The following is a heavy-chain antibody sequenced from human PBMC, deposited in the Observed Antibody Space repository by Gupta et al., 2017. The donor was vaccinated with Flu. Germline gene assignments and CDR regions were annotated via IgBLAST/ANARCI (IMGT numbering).Heavy chain of an antibody. CDR3: ASPLVMRDAFDI. Sequence: VRQAPGQGLEWMGRINPNTGETIYAQKFQGRVTMTRDTSIATAYMELNWLRSDDTAIYDCASPLVMRDAFDIWGQGSRVTVSS. V-gene: IGHV1-2*06. CDR2: INPNTGET. D-gene: IGHD3-16*01. J-gene: IGHJ3*02.